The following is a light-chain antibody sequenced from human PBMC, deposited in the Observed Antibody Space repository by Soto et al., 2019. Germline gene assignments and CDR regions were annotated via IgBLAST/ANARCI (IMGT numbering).Light chain of an antibody. CDR1: QYISSW. CDR2: DTS. Sequence: DIQMTQSPSTLSASVGDRVTITCRASQYISSWLAWYQQKPGTAPRLLIYDTSNLEDGVPSTFSGSGSGTDFTLTVSSLQPDDSATYYCQQYNTYPWTLGQGTKVEIK. J-gene: IGKJ1*01. CDR3: QQYNTYPWT. V-gene: IGKV1-5*01.